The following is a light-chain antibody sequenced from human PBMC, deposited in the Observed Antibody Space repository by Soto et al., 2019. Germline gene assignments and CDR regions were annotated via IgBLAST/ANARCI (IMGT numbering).Light chain of an antibody. CDR1: SSNTGTGYD. Sequence: QSALTQPPSVSGAPGQRVTISCTGSSSNTGTGYDVHWYQQLPGTAPKLLVYGNSNRPSGVPDRFSGSKSGASASLAITGLQAEDEADYFCQSYDSGLRGSVFGGGTKLTVL. CDR2: GNS. CDR3: QSYDSGLRGSV. J-gene: IGLJ2*01. V-gene: IGLV1-40*01.